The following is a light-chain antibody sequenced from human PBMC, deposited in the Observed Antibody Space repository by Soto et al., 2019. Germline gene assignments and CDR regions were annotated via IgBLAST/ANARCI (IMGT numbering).Light chain of an antibody. Sequence: QMTQTPSSLSASVGDRVTLTCRASQSISNYLNWYQQKPGKAPKLLIYGASTLQSGVPSRFSVIGSGTDFTLTISSLQPEDGATYYCQQLNSYPQTFGQGTKVDIK. CDR2: GAS. V-gene: IGKV1-39*01. CDR3: QQLNSYPQT. CDR1: QSISNY. J-gene: IGKJ1*01.